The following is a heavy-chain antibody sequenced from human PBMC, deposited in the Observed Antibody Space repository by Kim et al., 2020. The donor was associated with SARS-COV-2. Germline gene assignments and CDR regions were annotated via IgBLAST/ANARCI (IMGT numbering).Heavy chain of an antibody. CDR1: GYTFTSYA. V-gene: IGHV7-4-1*02. D-gene: IGHD3-9*01. Sequence: ASVKVSCKASGYTFTSYAMNWVRQAPGQGLEWMGWINTNTGNPTYAQGFTGRFVFSLDTSVSTAYLQISSLKAEDTAVYYCARDSPYDTLDAFDIWGQGTMVTVSS. CDR2: INTNTGNP. CDR3: ARDSPYDTLDAFDI. J-gene: IGHJ3*02.